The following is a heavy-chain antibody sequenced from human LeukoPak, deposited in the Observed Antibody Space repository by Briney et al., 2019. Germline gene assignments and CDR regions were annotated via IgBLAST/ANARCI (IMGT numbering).Heavy chain of an antibody. D-gene: IGHD6-19*01. J-gene: IGHJ3*01. CDR1: GFTFSSYW. CDR2: IKQDGSEK. V-gene: IGHV3-7*01. Sequence: GGSLRLSCAASGFTFSSYWMSWVRQAPGKGLEWVANIKQDGSEKYYMDSVKGRFTISRDNAKNSLYLQMNSLRAEDTAVYYCASQILGVTVAGANSFDFWGQGTMVTVSS. CDR3: ASQILGVTVAGANSFDF.